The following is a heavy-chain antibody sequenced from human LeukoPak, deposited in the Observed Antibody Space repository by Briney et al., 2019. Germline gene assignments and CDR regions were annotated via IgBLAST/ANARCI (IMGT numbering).Heavy chain of an antibody. CDR3: AREALPNGVWRVGWFDP. J-gene: IGHJ5*02. CDR1: GFTFDDYA. Sequence: GGSLRLSCAASGFTFDDYAMHWVRHAPGKGLEWVSGISWNSGSIGYADSVKGRFTISRDNAKNSLYLQMNSLRAEDTAVYYCAREALPNGVWRVGWFDPWGQGTLVTVFS. CDR2: ISWNSGSI. D-gene: IGHD2-8*01. V-gene: IGHV3-9*01.